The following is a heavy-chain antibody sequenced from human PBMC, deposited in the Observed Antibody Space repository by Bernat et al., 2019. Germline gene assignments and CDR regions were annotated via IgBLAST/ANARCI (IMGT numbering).Heavy chain of an antibody. CDR2: IKSKTDGGTT. Sequence: EVQLVESGGGLVKPGGSLRLSCVASGFTFSNAWMNWVRQAPGKGLEWVGRIKSKTDGGTTDYAAPVKGRFTISRDDSKNTLYLQMNSLKTEDTAVYYCTTDLRPQQLVRGYWGQGTLVTVSS. V-gene: IGHV3-15*07. CDR1: GFTFSNAW. D-gene: IGHD6-13*01. J-gene: IGHJ4*02. CDR3: TTDLRPQQLVRGY.